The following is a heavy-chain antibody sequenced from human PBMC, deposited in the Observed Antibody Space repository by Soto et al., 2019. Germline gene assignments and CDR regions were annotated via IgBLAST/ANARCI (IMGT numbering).Heavy chain of an antibody. CDR1: GGSFSDYY. D-gene: IGHD3-22*01. J-gene: IGHJ3*02. Sequence: SETLSLTCAVYGGSFSDYYWSWIRQPPGKGLKWIGEINHSGSTNYNPSLKSRVTISVDTSKNQFSLKLRSVTAADTAVYYCARDEITMIVVVPLGAFDIWGQGTMVTVSS. V-gene: IGHV4-34*01. CDR2: INHSGST. CDR3: ARDEITMIVVVPLGAFDI.